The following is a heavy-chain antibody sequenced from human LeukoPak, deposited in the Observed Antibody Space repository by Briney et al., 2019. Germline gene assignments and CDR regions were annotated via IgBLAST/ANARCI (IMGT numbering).Heavy chain of an antibody. CDR3: TREGYSSSWYESFDY. Sequence: GGSLRLSCTASGFTFGDYAMSWVRQAPGEGLEWVGFIRSKAYGCTTEYAGAVKGRFTISRDDSKSIAYLQMNSLKTEDTAVYYCTREGYSSSWYESFDYWGQGTLVTVSS. CDR2: IRSKAYGCTT. J-gene: IGHJ4*02. CDR1: GFTFGDYA. D-gene: IGHD6-13*01. V-gene: IGHV3-49*04.